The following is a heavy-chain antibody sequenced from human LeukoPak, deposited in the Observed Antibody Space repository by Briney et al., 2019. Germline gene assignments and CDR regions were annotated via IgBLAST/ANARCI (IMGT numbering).Heavy chain of an antibody. CDR2: ISFDGNEK. Sequence: PGGSLRLSCAASGFSFSDYAMHWVRQAPGKGLGWVAVISFDGNEKYSADSVKGRFTISRDNSKNTLYLQMNSLRTEDTAVYYCARGRTGTFDYWGQGNLVTVSS. CDR1: GFSFSDYA. J-gene: IGHJ4*02. CDR3: ARGRTGTFDY. V-gene: IGHV3-30*04. D-gene: IGHD1/OR15-1a*01.